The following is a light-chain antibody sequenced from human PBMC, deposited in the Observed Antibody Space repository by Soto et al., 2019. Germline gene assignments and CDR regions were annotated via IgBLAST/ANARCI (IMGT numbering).Light chain of an antibody. V-gene: IGKV3D-20*02. CDR1: QRLSSNY. Sequence: EIVLTQSPGTLSLSPGERATLSCRASQRLSSNYLAWFQQKPGQAPRLLIYGASSRATGIPARFSGRGSGTDFTLTISSLEPEDFAVYYCQQRSSAITFGQGTRLEIK. CDR2: GAS. J-gene: IGKJ5*01. CDR3: QQRSSAIT.